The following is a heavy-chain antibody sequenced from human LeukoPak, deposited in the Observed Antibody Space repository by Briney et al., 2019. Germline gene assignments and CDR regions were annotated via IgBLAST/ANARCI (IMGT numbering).Heavy chain of an antibody. CDR3: ARDPPYDFWSGEKNY. CDR1: GFTFSSYS. V-gene: IGHV3-21*01. Sequence: GGSLRLSCAASGFTFSSYSMNWVRQAPGKGLEWVSSISGSSSYICYADSVKGRFTISRDNAKNSLYLQMNSLRAEDTAVYYCARDPPYDFWSGEKNYWGQGTLVTVSS. D-gene: IGHD3-3*01. CDR2: ISGSSSYI. J-gene: IGHJ4*02.